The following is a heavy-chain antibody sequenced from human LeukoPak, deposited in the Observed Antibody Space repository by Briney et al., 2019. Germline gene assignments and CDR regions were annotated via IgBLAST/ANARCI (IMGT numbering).Heavy chain of an antibody. V-gene: IGHV3-23*01. D-gene: IGHD3-10*01. CDR2: ITGSGVST. CDR3: AVSKVYGSGTSNFFDY. Sequence: HPGGSLRLSCAASGFTFSTYGMTWVRQAAGKGLEWVSSITGSGVSTYYADSIMGRFTITRDNSNNMLYLRMNSLRAEDTAVYHCAVSKVYGSGTSNFFDYWGQGTLVTVSS. CDR1: GFTFSTYG. J-gene: IGHJ4*02.